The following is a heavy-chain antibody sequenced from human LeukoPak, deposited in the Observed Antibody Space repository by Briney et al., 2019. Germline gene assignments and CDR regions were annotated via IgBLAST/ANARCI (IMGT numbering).Heavy chain of an antibody. Sequence: ASVKASCKASGYTFTGYYMHWVRQAPGQGLEWMGWINPNSGGTNYAQKFQGRVTMTRDTSISTAYMELSRLRSDDTAVYYCASMDYGDYGRRYFDYWGQGTLVTVSS. D-gene: IGHD4-17*01. V-gene: IGHV1-2*02. CDR3: ASMDYGDYGRRYFDY. J-gene: IGHJ4*02. CDR1: GYTFTGYY. CDR2: INPNSGGT.